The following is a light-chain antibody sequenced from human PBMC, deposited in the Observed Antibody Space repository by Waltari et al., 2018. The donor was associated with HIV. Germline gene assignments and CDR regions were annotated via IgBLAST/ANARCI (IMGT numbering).Light chain of an antibody. V-gene: IGLV1-44*01. J-gene: IGLJ3*02. CDR1: MSTVATNF. Sequence: QSVLTQPPSASRTPAQIVPLSCSGNMSTVATNFVSWFQQVPGGAPKLVIYRNDRRPSGVPDRFSGAKSGSSASLAISGLQSDDEADYFCASWDDNLGHWVFGVGTKLTV. CDR3: ASWDDNLGHWV. CDR2: RND.